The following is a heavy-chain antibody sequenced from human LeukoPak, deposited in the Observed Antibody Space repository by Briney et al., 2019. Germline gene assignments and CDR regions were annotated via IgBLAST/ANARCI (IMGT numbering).Heavy chain of an antibody. Sequence: PSETLSLPCTVSGYSLSSGYYWGWPRQPPGEGLERIGRISHSGSTSYTPSLKSRVTMSVHTSKNQFSLRLSSVTAADTAVYYCARDFGEPALPNWFDPWGQGTLVTVSS. D-gene: IGHD3-16*01. V-gene: IGHV4-38-2*02. CDR3: ARDFGEPALPNWFDP. CDR2: ISHSGST. CDR1: GYSLSSGYY. J-gene: IGHJ5*02.